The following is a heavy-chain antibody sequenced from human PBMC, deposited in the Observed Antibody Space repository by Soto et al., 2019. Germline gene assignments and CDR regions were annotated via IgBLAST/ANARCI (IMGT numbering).Heavy chain of an antibody. CDR3: ARQRRDFDY. Sequence: PSETMSLTCTVSGGYISGYYWSWIRQPPGKGLQWIGYIYSSGSTNYNPSLKSRVTISVDTSKNQFSLNLSSVTAADTAVYYCARQRRDFDYWGQGSLVTVSS. CDR1: GGYISGYY. J-gene: IGHJ4*02. V-gene: IGHV4-59*08. CDR2: IYSSGST.